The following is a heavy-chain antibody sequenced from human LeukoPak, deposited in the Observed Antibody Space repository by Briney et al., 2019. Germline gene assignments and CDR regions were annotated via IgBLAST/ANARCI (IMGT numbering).Heavy chain of an antibody. Sequence: GGSLRLSCAASGFTFSDYGVNWVRQAPGKGLEWVSSISGSGRSIFYADSVRGRFTISRDNAKDSLYLQMNSLRAEDTAVYYCARDYFYCGGDCFVDYWGQGTLVTVSS. CDR3: ARDYFYCGGDCFVDY. D-gene: IGHD2-21*02. CDR1: GFTFSDYG. V-gene: IGHV3-21*01. CDR2: ISGSGRSI. J-gene: IGHJ4*02.